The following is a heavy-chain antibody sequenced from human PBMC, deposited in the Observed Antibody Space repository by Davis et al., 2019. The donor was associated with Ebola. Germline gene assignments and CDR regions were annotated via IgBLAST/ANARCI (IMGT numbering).Heavy chain of an antibody. J-gene: IGHJ4*02. D-gene: IGHD5-18*01. Sequence: SETLSLTCAVSGGSITSSYYWSWIRQPPGKGLEWIGYIYHSGSTYYNPSLKSRVTISVDRSKNQFSLKLSSVTAADTAVYYCARYVDTAMVFDYWGQGTLVTVSS. CDR2: IYHSGST. V-gene: IGHV4-30-2*01. CDR3: ARYVDTAMVFDY. CDR1: GGSITSSYY.